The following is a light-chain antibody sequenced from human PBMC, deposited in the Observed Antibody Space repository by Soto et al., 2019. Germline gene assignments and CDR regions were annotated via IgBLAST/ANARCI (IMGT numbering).Light chain of an antibody. Sequence: EIVMTQSPATLSVSPGERATLSCRASQSVNSNLAWYQQKPGQAPRLLIYGASTRATGIPARFSGSGSGTEFTLTISGLQSEDFEVYYCKQYNDWPPWTFGQGTKVEIK. V-gene: IGKV3-15*01. CDR2: GAS. CDR3: KQYNDWPPWT. J-gene: IGKJ1*01. CDR1: QSVNSN.